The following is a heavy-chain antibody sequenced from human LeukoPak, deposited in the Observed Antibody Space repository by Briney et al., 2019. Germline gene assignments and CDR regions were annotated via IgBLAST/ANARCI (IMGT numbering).Heavy chain of an antibody. D-gene: IGHD4-17*01. Sequence: ASVKVSCKASGYTFTSYYMHWVRQAPGQRLEWMGIINPSDGSTSYAQKFQGRVTMTRDISTSTVYMELSRLRSEDTAVYYCARGLYGDYDHDYWGQGTLVTVSS. J-gene: IGHJ4*02. V-gene: IGHV1-46*01. CDR1: GYTFTSYY. CDR2: INPSDGST. CDR3: ARGLYGDYDHDY.